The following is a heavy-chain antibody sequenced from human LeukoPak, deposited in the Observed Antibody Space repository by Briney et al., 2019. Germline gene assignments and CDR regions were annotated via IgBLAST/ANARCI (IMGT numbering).Heavy chain of an antibody. J-gene: IGHJ4*02. D-gene: IGHD5-24*01. CDR1: GFTFSSYG. V-gene: IGHV3-30*18. Sequence: GGSLRLSCAASGFTFSSYGMHWVRQAPGKGLERAAVISYDGSNKYYADSVKGRFTISRDNSKNTLYLQMNSLRAEDTAVYYCAKATSFDYWGQGTLVTVSS. CDR2: ISYDGSNK. CDR3: AKATSFDY.